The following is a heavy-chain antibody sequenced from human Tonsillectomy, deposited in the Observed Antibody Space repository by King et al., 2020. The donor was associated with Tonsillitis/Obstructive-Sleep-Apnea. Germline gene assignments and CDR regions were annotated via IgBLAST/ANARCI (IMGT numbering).Heavy chain of an antibody. V-gene: IGHV4-34*01. CDR1: GGSFSGYY. J-gene: IGHJ5*02. Sequence: HVQLQQWGAGLLKPSETLSLTCAVYGGSFSGYYWSWIRQPPGKGLEWIGEINHSGSTNYNPSLKSRVTISVDTAKNQLALKLSAVTAADTAVYYCATGYCSSTTCSSTDWFDPWGQGTLVTVSS. CDR2: INHSGST. CDR3: ATGYCSSTTCSSTDWFDP. D-gene: IGHD2-2*01.